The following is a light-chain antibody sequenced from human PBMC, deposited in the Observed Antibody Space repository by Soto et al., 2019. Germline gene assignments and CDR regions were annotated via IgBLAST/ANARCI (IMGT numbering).Light chain of an antibody. Sequence: QSVLTQPASVSGSPGQSITISCTGTSSDGGGYNYVSWYQQHPGKAPKLMIYEVSNRPSGVSNRFSGSKSGNTASLTISGLQAEDEADYYCSSYTSSSPPYVVFGGGTKLTDL. CDR1: SSDGGGYNY. J-gene: IGLJ2*01. CDR3: SSYTSSSPPYVV. V-gene: IGLV2-14*01. CDR2: EVS.